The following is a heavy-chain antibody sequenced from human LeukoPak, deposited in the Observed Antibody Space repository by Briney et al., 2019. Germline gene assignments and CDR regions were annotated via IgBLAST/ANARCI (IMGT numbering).Heavy chain of an antibody. D-gene: IGHD5-18*01. J-gene: IGHJ4*02. V-gene: IGHV3-23*01. CDR2: ISASGGNT. CDR1: GFTFSSFA. CDR3: AKDPWTQQQDSYFDF. Sequence: PGGSLRLSCAASGFTFSSFAMSWVRQAPGKGLEWVSGISASGGNTYYADSVEGRFTISRDNSKNTLYLQMNSLRAEDTAVYYCAKDPWTQQQDSYFDFWGQGTLVTVSS.